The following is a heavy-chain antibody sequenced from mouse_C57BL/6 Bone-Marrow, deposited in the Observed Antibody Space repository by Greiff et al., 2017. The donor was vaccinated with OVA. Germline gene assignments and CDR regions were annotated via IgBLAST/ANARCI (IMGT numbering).Heavy chain of an antibody. CDR2: ISSGGDYI. J-gene: IGHJ2*01. CDR3: TRDYYGGY. D-gene: IGHD1-1*01. Sequence: EVKVEESGAGLVKPGGSLKLSCAASGFTFSSYAMSWVRQTPEKRLEWVAYISSGGDYIYYADTVKGRFTISRDNARNTLYLQMSSLKSEDTAMYYCTRDYYGGYWGQGTTLTVSS. V-gene: IGHV5-9-1*02. CDR1: GFTFSSYA.